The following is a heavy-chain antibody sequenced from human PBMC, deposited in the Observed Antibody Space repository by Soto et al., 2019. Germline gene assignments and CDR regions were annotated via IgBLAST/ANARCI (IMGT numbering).Heavy chain of an antibody. CDR2: TYDSGST. CDR1: GGSISSSSYY. Sequence: PSETLSRTCTVSGGSISSSSYYWGLIRQPPGKGLEWIGSTYDSGSTYYNPSLKSRVTISVDTSKNQFPLKLSSVTAAHAAVYYCARIRHDYGDRDYWGQGTLGTVSS. CDR3: ARIRHDYGDRDY. J-gene: IGHJ4*02. D-gene: IGHD4-17*01. V-gene: IGHV4-39*01.